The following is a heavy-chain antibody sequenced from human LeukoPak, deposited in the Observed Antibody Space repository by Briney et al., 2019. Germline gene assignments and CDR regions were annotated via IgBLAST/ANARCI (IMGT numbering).Heavy chain of an antibody. J-gene: IGHJ3*02. D-gene: IGHD2-15*01. Sequence: SETLSLTCAVYGGSFSGYYWSWIRQPPGKGLEWIGEINHSGSTNYNPSLKSRVTISVDTSKNQFSLKLSSVTAADTAVYYCASFGYCSGGSCSWDAFDIWGQGTMVTVSS. CDR3: ASFGYCSGGSCSWDAFDI. CDR1: GGSFSGYY. CDR2: INHSGST. V-gene: IGHV4-34*01.